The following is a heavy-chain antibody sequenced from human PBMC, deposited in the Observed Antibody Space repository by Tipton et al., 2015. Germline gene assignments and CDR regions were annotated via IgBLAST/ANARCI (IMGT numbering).Heavy chain of an antibody. CDR1: GGSISSFY. CDR2: ISYSGTT. D-gene: IGHD3-3*01. Sequence: TLSLTCTVSGGSISSFYWSWIRQPPGKGLEWIGYISYSGTTNYNPSLNSRVTLSVDSSKNQFSLKLRSVTAADTAVYYCARGQDENTLGEYYTHWGQGTLVTVSS. CDR3: ARGQDENTLGEYYTH. V-gene: IGHV4-59*01. J-gene: IGHJ1*01.